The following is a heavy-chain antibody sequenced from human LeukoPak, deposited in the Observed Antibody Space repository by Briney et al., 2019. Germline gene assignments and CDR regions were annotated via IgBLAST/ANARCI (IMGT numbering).Heavy chain of an antibody. CDR2: INPRTGDR. Sequence: ASVTVSCRASGYTFTSHDINWVRQASGQGPEWMGWINPRTGDRGYAQKFQGRVTITRSTSMNTAYMELSSLRSEDTAVYYCRRHTSPTFDYWGQGTLVTVSS. V-gene: IGHV1-8*01. CDR1: GYTFTSHD. D-gene: IGHD2-2*01. J-gene: IGHJ4*02. CDR3: RRHTSPTFDY.